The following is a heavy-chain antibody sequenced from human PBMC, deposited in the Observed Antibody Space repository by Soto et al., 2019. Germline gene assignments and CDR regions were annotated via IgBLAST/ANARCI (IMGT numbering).Heavy chain of an antibody. CDR3: ARDSSARSDY. D-gene: IGHD2-15*01. V-gene: IGHV3-7*01. J-gene: IGHJ4*02. CDR1: GFSFSSYW. Sequence: EVQLVESGGGLVQPGGSLRLSCAASGFSFSSYWMSWVRQAPGKGLEWVANIKQDGSEDYYVDSVKGRFTISRDNAKNSLYLQMNSLSAEDTAVYYCARDSSARSDYWGQGTLVTVSS. CDR2: IKQDGSED.